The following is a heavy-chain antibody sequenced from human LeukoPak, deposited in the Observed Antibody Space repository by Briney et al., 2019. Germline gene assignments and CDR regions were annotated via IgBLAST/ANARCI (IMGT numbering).Heavy chain of an antibody. Sequence: GGSLRLSCAASGFTFSSYSMNWVRQAPGKGPEWVSSISSSGTSIYYSDSVKGRFTISRDNPKNSLYLQMNSLRVEDTAVYYCAGYNWFDPWGQGTLVTVSS. CDR2: ISSSGTSI. V-gene: IGHV3-21*01. CDR3: AGYNWFDP. J-gene: IGHJ5*02. D-gene: IGHD6-13*01. CDR1: GFTFSSYS.